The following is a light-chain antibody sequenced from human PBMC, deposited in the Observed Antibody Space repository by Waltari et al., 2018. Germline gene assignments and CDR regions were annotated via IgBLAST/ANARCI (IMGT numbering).Light chain of an antibody. CDR2: DVS. Sequence: QSALTQPASVSGSPGQSLTIPYTATTSDVGAFHYVSWYQQHPGKAPKLMIYDVSNRPSGVSNRFSGSKSGNTASLTISGLQAEDEADYYCSSFTSSSTWVFGGGTKLTVL. V-gene: IGLV2-14*01. J-gene: IGLJ3*02. CDR1: TSDVGAFHY. CDR3: SSFTSSSTWV.